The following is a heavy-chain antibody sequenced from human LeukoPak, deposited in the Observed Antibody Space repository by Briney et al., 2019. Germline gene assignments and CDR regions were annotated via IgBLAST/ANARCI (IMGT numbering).Heavy chain of an antibody. J-gene: IGHJ6*04. CDR1: GFTLAAFG. V-gene: IGHV3-23*01. CDR3: AKDLPGGEDDHYGFDV. Sequence: GGSLRLSCTASGFTLAAFGMSWVRQAPGKGLEWVSGITKNGGTAKLADSVRGRFSISRDTFTNKLYLQMNSLRGDDTAVYWCAKDLPGGEDDHYGFDVWGKGTTVTVSS. D-gene: IGHD3-10*01. CDR2: ITKNGGTA.